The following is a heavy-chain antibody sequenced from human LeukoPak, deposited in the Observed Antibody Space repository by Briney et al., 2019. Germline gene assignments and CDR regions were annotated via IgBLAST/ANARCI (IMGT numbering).Heavy chain of an antibody. J-gene: IGHJ4*02. CDR1: GFTFSSFS. Sequence: GGSLRLSCAASGFTFSSFSMNWVRQAPGKGPEWVSYISTSSSDTNYADSVKGRFTISRDNAKNSLYLQMNSLRAEDTAVYYCARRVFFDYWGQGTLVTVSS. CDR2: ISTSSSDT. V-gene: IGHV3-21*05. CDR3: ARRVFFDY. D-gene: IGHD6-13*01.